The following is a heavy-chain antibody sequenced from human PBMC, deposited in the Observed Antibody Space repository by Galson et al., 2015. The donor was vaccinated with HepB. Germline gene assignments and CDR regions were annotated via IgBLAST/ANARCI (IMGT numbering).Heavy chain of an antibody. CDR3: AKDRLMLASYYFYYGMDV. D-gene: IGHD3-16*01. J-gene: IGHJ6*02. V-gene: IGHV3-30*18. Sequence: SLRLSCAASGFSFSEHGIHWVRQAPGKGLEWLAVVSYDGISKYYAASVKGRFTISRNNSENMAFLQMSSLKGEDTAVYYCAKDRLMLASYYFYYGMDVWGQGTTVIVSS. CDR2: VSYDGISK. CDR1: GFSFSEHG.